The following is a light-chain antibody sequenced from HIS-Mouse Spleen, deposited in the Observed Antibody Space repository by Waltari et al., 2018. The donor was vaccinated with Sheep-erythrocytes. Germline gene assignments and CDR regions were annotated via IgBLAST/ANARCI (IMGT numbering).Light chain of an antibody. CDR2: ADS. J-gene: IGLJ1*01. Sequence: SYDLTQPPSVSVSPGQTARITCSGDALPKKYAYGYQQKSGQAPVLVIYADSKRPSGVPGRFSGSSSGTMATLTISGAQVEDEADYYCYSTDSSGNHRVFGTGTKVTVL. CDR1: ALPKKY. V-gene: IGLV3-10*01. CDR3: YSTDSSGNHRV.